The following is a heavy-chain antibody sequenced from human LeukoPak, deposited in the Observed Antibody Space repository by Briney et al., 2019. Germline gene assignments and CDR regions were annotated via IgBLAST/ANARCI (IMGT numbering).Heavy chain of an antibody. Sequence: SETLSLSCTVSGGSMSNYHWTWIRQPPGEGLEWIGRIYTNVHTNYSPSLRSRVTMSVDTAKIQFSLKVRFVTAADTAVYFCARDHVVVGSTTSFFDYWGQGILVTVSS. CDR2: IYTNVHT. CDR1: GGSMSNYH. J-gene: IGHJ4*02. V-gene: IGHV4-4*07. CDR3: ARDHVVVGSTTSFFDY. D-gene: IGHD3-22*01.